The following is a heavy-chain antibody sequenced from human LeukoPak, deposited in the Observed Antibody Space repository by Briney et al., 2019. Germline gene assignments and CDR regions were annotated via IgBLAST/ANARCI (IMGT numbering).Heavy chain of an antibody. D-gene: IGHD3-9*01. CDR3: ARERVERYFDWLLRGDWFDP. Sequence: ASVKVSCKASGYTFTSYSMHWVRQAPGQGLEWMGIINPSGGRTNYAQKSQGRVTMTRDTSTSTVYMELSSLRSEDTAVYYCARERVERYFDWLLRGDWFDPWGQETLVTVSS. CDR2: INPSGGRT. J-gene: IGHJ5*02. V-gene: IGHV1-46*01. CDR1: GYTFTSYS.